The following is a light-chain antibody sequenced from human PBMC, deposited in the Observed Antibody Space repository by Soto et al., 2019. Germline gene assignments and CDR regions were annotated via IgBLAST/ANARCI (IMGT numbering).Light chain of an antibody. Sequence: QSALTQPPSASGSPGQSVTISCTGTSSDVGPYNYVSWYQQHPGKAPKLMIYEVSKRPSGVPDRFSGSKSGNTASLTVSGLQAEDEADYYCSSYAGSNNLEVFGGGTKLTVL. CDR2: EVS. J-gene: IGLJ2*01. CDR1: SSDVGPYNY. V-gene: IGLV2-8*01. CDR3: SSYAGSNNLEV.